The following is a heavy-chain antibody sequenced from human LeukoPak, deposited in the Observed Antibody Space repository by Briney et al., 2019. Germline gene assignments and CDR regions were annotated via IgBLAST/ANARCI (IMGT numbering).Heavy chain of an antibody. CDR3: ARTPPTYSSSWYGYFDY. CDR1: GGSISSSSYY. V-gene: IGHV4-39*07. J-gene: IGHJ4*02. D-gene: IGHD6-13*01. Sequence: SETLSLTCTVSGGSISSSSYYWGWIRQPPGKGLEWIGSIYYSGSTYYNPSLKSRVTISVDTSKNQFSLKLSSVTAADTAVYYCARTPPTYSSSWYGYFDYWGQGTLVTVSS. CDR2: IYYSGST.